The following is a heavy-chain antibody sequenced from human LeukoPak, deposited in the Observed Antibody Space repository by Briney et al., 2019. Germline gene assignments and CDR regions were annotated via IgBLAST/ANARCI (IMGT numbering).Heavy chain of an antibody. D-gene: IGHD3-22*01. Sequence: PSETLSHTCTVSGGSISSGGYYWSWIRQHPGKGLEWIGYIYYSGSTYYNPSLKSRVTISVDTSKNQFSLKLSSVTAADTAVYYCARVVAYYYDSSGPLYYFDYWGQGTLVTVSS. CDR3: ARVVAYYYDSSGPLYYFDY. CDR1: GGSISSGGYY. CDR2: IYYSGST. V-gene: IGHV4-31*03. J-gene: IGHJ4*02.